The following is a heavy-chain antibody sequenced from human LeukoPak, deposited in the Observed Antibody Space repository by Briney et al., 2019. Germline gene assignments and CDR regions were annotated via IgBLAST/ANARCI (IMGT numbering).Heavy chain of an antibody. CDR3: ARDSVHVVAY. J-gene: IGHJ4*02. CDR2: IYSGATT. CDR1: GFNVSTNY. Sequence: PGGSLRLSCAASGFNVSTNYMTWVRQDPGKGLEWVSVIYSGATTYYADSVRGRFTISRDNSQNTVYPQMTSLRAVGAAVYYCARDSVHVVAYWGQGTLATVSS. V-gene: IGHV3-66*02. D-gene: IGHD2-21*01.